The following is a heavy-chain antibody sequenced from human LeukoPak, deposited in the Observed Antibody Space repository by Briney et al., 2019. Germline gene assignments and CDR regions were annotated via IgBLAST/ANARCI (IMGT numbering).Heavy chain of an antibody. CDR2: TYYRSKWYN. Sequence: SQTLSLTCAISGDSVSSNSVAWNWIGQSPSRGLEWLGRTYYRSKWYNEYAASVKSRITINPDTSKNQFSLHLNSVTPEDTAVYYCARDPGAFDIWGQGTMVTVSS. CDR3: ARDPGAFDI. CDR1: GDSVSSNSVA. J-gene: IGHJ3*02. V-gene: IGHV6-1*01.